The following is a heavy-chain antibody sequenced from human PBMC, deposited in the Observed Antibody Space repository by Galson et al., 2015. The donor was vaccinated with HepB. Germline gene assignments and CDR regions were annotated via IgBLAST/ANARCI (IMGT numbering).Heavy chain of an antibody. Sequence: SLRLSCAASGFNFRNYVMNWVRQAPGKGLEWVAIISQDGSEKYYEDSVRGRFAISRDNSNNTLYLHMSSLRPGDTAMYYCTKERYSIFGVTLVADSGMDVGGQGTTVSVSS. D-gene: IGHD3-3*01. CDR1: GFNFRNYV. V-gene: IGHV3-30*18. CDR2: ISQDGSEK. CDR3: TKERYSIFGVTLVADSGMDV. J-gene: IGHJ6*02.